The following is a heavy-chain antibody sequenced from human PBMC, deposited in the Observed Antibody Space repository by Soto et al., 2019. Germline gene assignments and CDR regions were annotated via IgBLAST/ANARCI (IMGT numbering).Heavy chain of an antibody. D-gene: IGHD2-15*01. CDR2: IYWDDDK. CDR1: GFSLSTSGVG. CDR3: AHRPGYCSGGSCYPGFDY. Sequence: VSGPTLVNPTQTLTLTCTFSGFSLSTSGVGVGWISQPPGKALEWLALIYWDDDKRYSPSLKSRLTITKDTSKNQMVLTMTNMDPVDTATYYCAHRPGYCSGGSCYPGFDYWGQGTLVTVSS. V-gene: IGHV2-5*02. J-gene: IGHJ4*02.